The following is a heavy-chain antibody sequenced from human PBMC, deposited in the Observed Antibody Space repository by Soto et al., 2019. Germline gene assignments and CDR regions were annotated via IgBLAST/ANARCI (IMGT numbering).Heavy chain of an antibody. D-gene: IGHD1-26*01. CDR3: ARESGGAPATLDYYYFYMDV. CDR1: GDSFNDYY. CDR2: INPNGGAT. Sequence: VQLAQSGAEVKKPGASVKVSCKTSGDSFNDYYIHWVRQAPGQGLEWMGWINPNGGATKYAQKFQGRVTVTRDTSIRTVYMELSSLRSDDTAVYYCARESGGAPATLDYYYFYMDVWGKGTTVTVSS. V-gene: IGHV1-2*02. J-gene: IGHJ6*03.